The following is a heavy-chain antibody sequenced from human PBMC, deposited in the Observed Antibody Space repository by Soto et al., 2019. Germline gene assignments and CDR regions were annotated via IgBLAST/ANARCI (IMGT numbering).Heavy chain of an antibody. D-gene: IGHD3-3*01. V-gene: IGHV2-5*02. CDR1: GFSLNTSGVG. Sequence: QITLKESGPTLVRPTQTLTLTCTFSGFSLNTSGVGVAWIRQPPGKALEWLALIYWDDDKHYSPSLKSRLTITKATSKNQVVLTITNMDPVDTGTYYCAHRIPIFGVGGGWFDPWGQGALVTVSS. CDR3: AHRIPIFGVGGGWFDP. CDR2: IYWDDDK. J-gene: IGHJ5*02.